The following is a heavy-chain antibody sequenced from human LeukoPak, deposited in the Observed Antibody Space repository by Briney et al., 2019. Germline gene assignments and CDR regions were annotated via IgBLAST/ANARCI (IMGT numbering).Heavy chain of an antibody. CDR2: IFSNDEK. V-gene: IGHV2-26*01. CDR3: ARSPGYSGYDLYYFDS. Sequence: ESGPVLVKPTETLTLTCTVSGFSLSNARMGVSWIRQPPGKALEWLPHIFSNDEKSYSTSLKSRLTISKDTSKSTVVLTMTNMDPVDTATYYCARSPGYSGYDLYYFDSWGQGTLVTVSS. D-gene: IGHD5-12*01. CDR1: GFSLSNARMG. J-gene: IGHJ4*02.